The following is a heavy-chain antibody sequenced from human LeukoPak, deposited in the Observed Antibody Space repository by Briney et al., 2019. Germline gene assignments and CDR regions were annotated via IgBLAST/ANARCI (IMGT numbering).Heavy chain of an antibody. CDR1: GFTFNRYW. V-gene: IGHV3-74*01. D-gene: IGHD3-10*01. Sequence: GGSLRLSGAASGFTFNRYWMHWVRQVPGKEVVWVSHSHNDGNSVSYADSVKGRFTVSRDNAKNTLYLQMNRLRPEDTAVYYCVRHNYGYDYWGQGTLVTVSS. CDR3: VRHNYGYDY. CDR2: SHNDGNSV. J-gene: IGHJ4*02.